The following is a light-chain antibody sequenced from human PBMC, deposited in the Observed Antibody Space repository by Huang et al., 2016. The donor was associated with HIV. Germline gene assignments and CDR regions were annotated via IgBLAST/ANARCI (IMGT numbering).Light chain of an antibody. J-gene: IGKJ3*01. V-gene: IGKV4-1*01. Sequence: DSVMTQSPDSLAVSLGERATINCKSSQSVLYSSNNKNCLAWYQQKPGQAPKWLIYWASTRESGVPDRFSGSGSGTDFTLTISSLQAEDVAVYYCQQYYTTPFTFGPGTKVDIK. CDR3: QQYYTTPFT. CDR1: QSVLYSSNNKNC. CDR2: WAS.